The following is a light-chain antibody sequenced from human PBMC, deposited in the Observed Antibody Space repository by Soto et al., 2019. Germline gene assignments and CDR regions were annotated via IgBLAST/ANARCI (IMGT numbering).Light chain of an antibody. Sequence: QLVLTQSPSASASLGASVKLTCTLSSGHSSYAIAWHQQQPEKGPRYLMKLNSDGSHSKGDGIPDRFSGSSSGAERYLTISSLQSEDEADYYCQTWGTGVVFGGGTNSPS. J-gene: IGLJ2*01. V-gene: IGLV4-69*01. CDR1: SGHSSYA. CDR3: QTWGTGVV. CDR2: LNSDGSH.